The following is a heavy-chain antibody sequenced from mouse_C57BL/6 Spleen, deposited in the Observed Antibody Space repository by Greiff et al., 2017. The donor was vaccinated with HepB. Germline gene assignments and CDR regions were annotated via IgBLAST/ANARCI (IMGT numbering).Heavy chain of an antibody. Sequence: DVMLVESGGGLVKPGGSLKLSCAASGFTFSSYTMSWVRQTPEKRLEWVATISGGGGNTYYPDSVKGRFTLSRDNAKNTLYLQMSSLRSEDTALYYCARTGNYGSSFFDYWGQGTTLTVSS. V-gene: IGHV5-9*01. D-gene: IGHD1-1*01. CDR2: ISGGGGNT. CDR1: GFTFSSYT. J-gene: IGHJ2*01. CDR3: ARTGNYGSSFFDY.